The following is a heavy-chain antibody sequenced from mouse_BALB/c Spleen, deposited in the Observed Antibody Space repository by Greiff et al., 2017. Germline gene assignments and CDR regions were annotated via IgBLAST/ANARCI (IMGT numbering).Heavy chain of an antibody. J-gene: IGHJ2*01. Sequence: EVKLEESGPSLVKPSQTLSLTCSVTGDSITSGYWNWIRKFPGNKLEYMGYISYSGSTYYNPSLKSRISITRDTSKNQYYLQLNSVTTEDTATYYCARFPYYGNLSFDYWGQGTTLTVSS. D-gene: IGHD2-10*01. V-gene: IGHV3-8*02. CDR3: ARFPYYGNLSFDY. CDR2: ISYSGST. CDR1: GDSITSGY.